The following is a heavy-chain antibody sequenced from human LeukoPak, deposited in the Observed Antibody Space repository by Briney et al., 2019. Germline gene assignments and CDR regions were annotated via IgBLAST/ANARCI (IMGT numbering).Heavy chain of an antibody. CDR2: INHSGST. V-gene: IGHV4-34*01. J-gene: IGHJ4*02. CDR1: GGSFSGYY. CDR3: ARLYDILTGNFDY. Sequence: SETLSLTCAVYGGSFSGYYWSWIRQPPGKGLEWIGEINHSGSTNYNPSLKSRVTISVDTSKNQFSLKLSSVTAADTAVYYCARLYDILTGNFDYWGQGTLVTVSS. D-gene: IGHD3-9*01.